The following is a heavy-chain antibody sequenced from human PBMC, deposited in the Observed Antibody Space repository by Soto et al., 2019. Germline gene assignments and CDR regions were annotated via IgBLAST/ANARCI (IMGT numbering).Heavy chain of an antibody. CDR2: ISYDGSNK. Sequence: QVQLVESGGGVVQPGRSLRLSCAASGFTFSSYAMHWVRQAPGKGLEWVAVISYDGSNKYYADSVKGRFTISRDNSKNTLYLQMNSLRAEDTAVYYCARGQSVAPAASDYWGQGTLVTVSS. D-gene: IGHD2-2*01. J-gene: IGHJ4*02. CDR1: GFTFSSYA. V-gene: IGHV3-30-3*01. CDR3: ARGQSVAPAASDY.